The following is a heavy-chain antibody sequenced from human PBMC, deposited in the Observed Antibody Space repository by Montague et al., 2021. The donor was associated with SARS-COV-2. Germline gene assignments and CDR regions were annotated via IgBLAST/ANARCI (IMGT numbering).Heavy chain of an antibody. J-gene: IGHJ3*02. CDR3: ASSGITLTGLDAFDI. D-gene: IGHD3-9*01. Sequence: CAISRDSVSSKSVAWNWIRQSPSRGLEWLGRTYYRSKWDSDYAXXXKXXLVITPDTSKNQVSLQLNSVIPEDTAVYFCASSGITLTGLDAFDIWGQGTMVTVSS. CDR2: TYYRSKWDS. V-gene: IGHV6-1*01. CDR1: RDSVSSKSVA.